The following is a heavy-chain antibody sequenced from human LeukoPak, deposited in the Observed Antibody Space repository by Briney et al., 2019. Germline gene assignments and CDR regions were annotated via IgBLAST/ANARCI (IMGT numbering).Heavy chain of an antibody. Sequence: ASVKVSRKASGGTFSSYAISWVRQAPGQGLEWMGGIIPIFGTANCAQKFQGRVTITADESTSTAYMELSSLRSEDTAVYYCARDYGSGSYYNVYWGQGTLVTVSS. V-gene: IGHV1-69*13. D-gene: IGHD3-10*01. J-gene: IGHJ4*02. CDR3: ARDYGSGSYYNVY. CDR1: GGTFSSYA. CDR2: IIPIFGTA.